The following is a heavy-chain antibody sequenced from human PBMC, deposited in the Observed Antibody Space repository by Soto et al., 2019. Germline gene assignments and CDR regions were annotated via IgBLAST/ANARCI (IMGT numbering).Heavy chain of an antibody. J-gene: IGHJ4*02. V-gene: IGHV1-2*02. CDR3: ARNTKIPANAIHDGR. Sequence: VEMVQSGAEVKKPGASVRVSCKASGYTFTDYFIHWVRQAPGQGLEWMGWINPNSGGTNYAQKFQGRFTMTRDTSITTVYLDLSRLRSDDTATYYCARNTKIPANAIHDGRWGQGTLVTFSS. CDR2: INPNSGGT. CDR1: GYTFTDYF. D-gene: IGHD2-2*01.